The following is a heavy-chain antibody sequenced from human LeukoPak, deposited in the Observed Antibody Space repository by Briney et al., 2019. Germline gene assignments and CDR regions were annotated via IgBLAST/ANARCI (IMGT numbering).Heavy chain of an antibody. V-gene: IGHV4-38-2*02. D-gene: IGHD4-23*01. CDR1: GYSISSGYY. Sequence: PSETLSLTCTVSGYSISSGYYWGWIRQPPGKGLEWIGSIYHSGSTYYNPSLKSRVTISVDTSKNQFSLKLSSVTAADTAVYYCARATTVVTPWFDPWGQGTLVTVSS. CDR2: IYHSGST. CDR3: ARATTVVTPWFDP. J-gene: IGHJ5*02.